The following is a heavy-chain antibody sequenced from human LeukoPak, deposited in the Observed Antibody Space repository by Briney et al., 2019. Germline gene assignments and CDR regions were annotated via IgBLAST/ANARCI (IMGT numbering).Heavy chain of an antibody. CDR2: MSGGGTTI. J-gene: IGHJ4*01. CDR3: TTDPYIVGAHGGY. D-gene: IGHD1-26*01. V-gene: IGHV3-11*01. CDR1: GFTSSDYY. Sequence: GGSLRLSCVASGFTSSDYYMSWIRQAPGKGLEWVSHMSGGGTTIYYADSVKGRFTISRDNAKNSVYLQMNSLRAEDTAVYYCTTDPYIVGAHGGYWGQGTLVTVSS.